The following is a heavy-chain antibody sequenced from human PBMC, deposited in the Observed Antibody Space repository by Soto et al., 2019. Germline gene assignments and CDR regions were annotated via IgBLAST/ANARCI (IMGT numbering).Heavy chain of an antibody. CDR3: AREGSSSWYYFDY. D-gene: IGHD6-6*01. V-gene: IGHV4-61*01. J-gene: IGHJ4*02. CDR2: IYYSGST. CDR1: GGSVSSGSYY. Sequence: PSETLSLTCTVSGGSVSSGSYYWSWIRQPPGKGLEWIGYIYYSGSTNYNPSLKSRVTISVDTSKNQFSLKLSSVTAADTAVYYCAREGSSSWYYFDYWGQGTLVTVSS.